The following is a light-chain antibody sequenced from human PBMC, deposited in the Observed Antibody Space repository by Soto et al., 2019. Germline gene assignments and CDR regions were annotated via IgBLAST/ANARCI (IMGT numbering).Light chain of an antibody. V-gene: IGKV3-11*01. CDR1: QSVSSY. CDR2: DAS. J-gene: IGKJ2*01. CDR3: QQRGNWPTLYT. Sequence: EIVLPQSPATLSLSPGERATLSCRASQSVSSYLAWYQQKPGQAPRLLIYDASNRATGIPARFSGSGSGTDFTLTISSLEPEDFAVYYCQQRGNWPTLYTVGQGTKLEIK.